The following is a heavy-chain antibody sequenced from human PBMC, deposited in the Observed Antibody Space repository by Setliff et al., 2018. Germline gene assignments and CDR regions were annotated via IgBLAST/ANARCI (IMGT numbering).Heavy chain of an antibody. Sequence: SETLSLTCTVSGGSISSYYWSWIRQPAGKGLEWIGHIYIGGSANYNPSLKSRVTMSIDTTKNQFSLKLNSVTAADMAVYYCAREQWLDPPGYYYMDVWAKGTTVTVSS. D-gene: IGHD6-19*01. CDR2: IYIGGSA. CDR3: AREQWLDPPGYYYMDV. J-gene: IGHJ6*03. V-gene: IGHV4-4*07. CDR1: GGSISSYY.